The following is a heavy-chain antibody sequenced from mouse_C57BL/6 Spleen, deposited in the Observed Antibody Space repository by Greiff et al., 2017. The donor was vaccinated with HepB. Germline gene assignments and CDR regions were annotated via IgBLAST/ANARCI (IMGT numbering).Heavy chain of an antibody. J-gene: IGHJ2*01. Sequence: DVQLVESGAELVRPGASVKLSCTASGFNIKDDYMHWVKQRPEQGLEWIGWIDPENGDTEYASKFQGKATITADTSSNTAYLQLSSLASEDTAVYYCPTEGIYYGSSYNYWGQGTTLTVSS. D-gene: IGHD1-1*01. V-gene: IGHV14-4*01. CDR2: IDPENGDT. CDR3: PTEGIYYGSSYNY. CDR1: GFNIKDDY.